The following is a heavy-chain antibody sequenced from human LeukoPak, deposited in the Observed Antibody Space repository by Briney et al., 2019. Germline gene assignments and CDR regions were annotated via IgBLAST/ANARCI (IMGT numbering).Heavy chain of an antibody. CDR1: GFTFDGYG. CDR3: ARVRGCSSTSCYMGYYFDY. J-gene: IGHJ4*02. Sequence: GGSLRLSCAASGFTFDGYGMSWVRQAPGKGLEWVSGINWNGGSTGYADSVKGRFTISRDNAKNSLYLQMNSLRAEDTALYHCARVRGCSSTSCYMGYYFDYWGQGTLVTVSS. D-gene: IGHD2-2*02. CDR2: INWNGGST. V-gene: IGHV3-20*01.